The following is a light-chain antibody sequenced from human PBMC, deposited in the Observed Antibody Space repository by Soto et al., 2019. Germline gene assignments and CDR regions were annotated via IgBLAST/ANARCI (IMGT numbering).Light chain of an antibody. J-gene: IGLJ2*01. V-gene: IGLV1-51*01. CDR2: DNN. CDR3: GTWDSSRGNVV. CDR1: SSNIGNNY. Sequence: QSVLTQPPSVSAAAGQKVTISCSGSSSNIGNNYVSWYQQLPGTAPKLLIYDNNKRPSGIPDRFSGSKSGTSATLGITGLQTGDEADYYCGTWDSSRGNVVFGGGTKLTVL.